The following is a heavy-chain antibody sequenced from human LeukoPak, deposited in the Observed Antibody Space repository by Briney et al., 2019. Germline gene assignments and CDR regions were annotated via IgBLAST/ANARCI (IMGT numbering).Heavy chain of an antibody. J-gene: IGHJ4*02. Sequence: GGSLRLSCAASGFTFSSYDMHWVRQATGKGLEWVSAIGTAGDTYYPGSVKGRFTISRENAKNSLYLQMNSLRAEDTAVYYCARYSLGDSSGSFDYWGQGTLVTVSS. CDR3: ARYSLGDSSGSFDY. V-gene: IGHV3-13*01. CDR2: IGTAGDT. D-gene: IGHD3-22*01. CDR1: GFTFSSYD.